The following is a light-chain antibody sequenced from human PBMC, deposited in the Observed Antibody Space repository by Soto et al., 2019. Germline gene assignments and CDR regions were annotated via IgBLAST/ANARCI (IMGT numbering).Light chain of an antibody. J-gene: IGKJ4*01. CDR2: AAS. V-gene: IGKV1-16*01. Sequence: DIQMTQSPSSLASSLRDRVTITCRASLDISNDLAWFRQKPGKAPESLIYAASFLQSGVPSRFSGSGSGTDFTLTISSLEPEDFATYYCQQFNTYPITFGGGTKVDIK. CDR1: LDISND. CDR3: QQFNTYPIT.